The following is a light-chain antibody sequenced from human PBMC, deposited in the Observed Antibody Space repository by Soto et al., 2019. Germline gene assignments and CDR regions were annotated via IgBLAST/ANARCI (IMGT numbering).Light chain of an antibody. CDR3: SSYTSSSTPLYV. Sequence: SALTQPASVSGSPGQSITISCTGTSSDVGGYNYVSWYQQHPGKAPKLMIYEVSNRPSGVSNRFSGSKSGNTASLTISGLQAEDEADYYCSSYTSSSTPLYVFGTGTKLTVL. CDR1: SSDVGGYNY. CDR2: EVS. V-gene: IGLV2-14*01. J-gene: IGLJ1*01.